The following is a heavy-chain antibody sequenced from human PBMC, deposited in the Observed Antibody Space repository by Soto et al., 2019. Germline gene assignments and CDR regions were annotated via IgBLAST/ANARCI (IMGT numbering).Heavy chain of an antibody. Sequence: GGSLRLSCAASGFTFTRYSMNWVRQAPGKGLEWVSSISSTTNYIYYGDSMKGRFTISRDNAKNSLYLQMNSLRAEDTAVYYCARESEDFTSNFDYWGQGTLVTVSS. CDR2: ISSTTNYI. J-gene: IGHJ4*02. V-gene: IGHV3-21*06. CDR3: ARESEDFTSNFDY. CDR1: GFTFTRYS.